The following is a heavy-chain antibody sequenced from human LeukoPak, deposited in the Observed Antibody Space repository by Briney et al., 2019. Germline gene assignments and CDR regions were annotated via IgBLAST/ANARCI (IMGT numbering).Heavy chain of an antibody. D-gene: IGHD3-10*01. CDR2: ISAYNGNT. CDR3: ARDRFLWFGELLSLGYYYYYGMDV. J-gene: IGHJ6*02. V-gene: IGHV1-18*01. Sequence: GASVTVSCTASGYTFTSYGISWVRQAPGQGLEWMGWISAYNGNTNYAQKLQVRVTMTTATSTSTAYMELRSLRSDDTAVYYCARDRFLWFGELLSLGYYYYYGMDVWGQGTTVTVSS. CDR1: GYTFTSYG.